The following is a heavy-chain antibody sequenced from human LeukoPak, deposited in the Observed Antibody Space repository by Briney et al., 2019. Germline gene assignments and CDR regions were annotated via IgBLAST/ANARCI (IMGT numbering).Heavy chain of an antibody. CDR3: ARPYSSNWYDAFHI. D-gene: IGHD6-13*01. Sequence: SETLSLTCTVFGGPISSYYWNWIRQPPGKGLEWIGYVSYRGTTNYNPYLKSRVTISVDTSKNQFSLKLSSVTAADTAVYYCARPYSSNWYDAFHIWGQGTMVTVSS. CDR1: GGPISSYY. V-gene: IGHV4-59*01. J-gene: IGHJ3*02. CDR2: VSYRGTT.